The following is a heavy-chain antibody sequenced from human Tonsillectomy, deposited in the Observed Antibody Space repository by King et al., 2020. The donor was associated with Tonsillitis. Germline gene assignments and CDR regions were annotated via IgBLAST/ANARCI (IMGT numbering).Heavy chain of an antibody. J-gene: IGHJ2*01. CDR3: ARVPSGGGLYWYFDL. CDR1: GGSISSYY. V-gene: IGHV4-59*01. D-gene: IGHD2-15*01. CDR2: IYYSGST. Sequence: QLQESGPGLVKPSETLSLTCTVSGGSISSYYWSWIRQPPGKGLEWIGYIYYSGSTNYNPSLKSRVTISVDTSKNQYSLKLSSVTAADTAGYYCARVPSGGGLYWYFDLWGRGTLVTVSS.